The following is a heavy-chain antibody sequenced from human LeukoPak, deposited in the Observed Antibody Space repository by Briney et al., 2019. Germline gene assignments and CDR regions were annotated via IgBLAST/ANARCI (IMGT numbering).Heavy chain of an antibody. CDR1: GFTFSSYS. J-gene: IGHJ4*02. D-gene: IGHD6-6*01. Sequence: GGSLRLSCAAPGFTFSSYSMNWVRQAPGKGLEWVSYISSSSSTIYYADSVKGRFTISRDNAKNSLYLQMNSLRAEDTAVYYCARASFEYSSSSRADYWGQGTLVTVSS. CDR3: ARASFEYSSSSRADY. V-gene: IGHV3-48*01. CDR2: ISSSSSTI.